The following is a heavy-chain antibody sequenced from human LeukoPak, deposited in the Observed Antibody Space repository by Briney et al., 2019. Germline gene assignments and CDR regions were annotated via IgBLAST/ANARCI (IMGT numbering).Heavy chain of an antibody. D-gene: IGHD6-19*01. V-gene: IGHV4-59*01. J-gene: IGHJ4*02. Sequence: SETLSLTCTVSGGSISSYYWSWIRQPPGKGLEWIGYIYYSGSTNYNPSLKSRVTISVDTSKNQFSLKLSSVTAADTAVYYCARVFGSGWGIDYWGQGTLVTVSS. CDR2: IYYSGST. CDR1: GGSISSYY. CDR3: ARVFGSGWGIDY.